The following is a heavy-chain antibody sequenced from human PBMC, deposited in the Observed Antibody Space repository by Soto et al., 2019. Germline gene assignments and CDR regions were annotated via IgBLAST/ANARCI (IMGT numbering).Heavy chain of an antibody. D-gene: IGHD3-3*01. J-gene: IGHJ3*02. V-gene: IGHV4-59*01. Sequence: SETLSLTCTVSGGSLSNYYWSWVRQPPGKGLEWIGYIYYSGSTDYNPSLKSRVTISIDTSSNQFSLHLRSVTAADTAVYYCARAVTTFAALSIWGQGTMVTVSS. CDR3: ARAVTTFAALSI. CDR2: IYYSGST. CDR1: GGSLSNYY.